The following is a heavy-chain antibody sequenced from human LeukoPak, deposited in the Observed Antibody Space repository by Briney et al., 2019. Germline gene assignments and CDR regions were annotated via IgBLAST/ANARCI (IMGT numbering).Heavy chain of an antibody. CDR1: GYIFTNYY. D-gene: IGHD1-26*01. CDR2: INPNGINT. CDR3: ARDNSVGDNAWWFDP. Sequence: ASVKVSCKASGYIFTNYYMHWVRQAPGQGLEWMGIINPNGINTNYAQNFQGRVTMTRDMSTSTDYMELSSLRSEDTAIYYCARDNSVGDNAWWFDPWGQGTLVTVSS. J-gene: IGHJ5*02. V-gene: IGHV1-46*01.